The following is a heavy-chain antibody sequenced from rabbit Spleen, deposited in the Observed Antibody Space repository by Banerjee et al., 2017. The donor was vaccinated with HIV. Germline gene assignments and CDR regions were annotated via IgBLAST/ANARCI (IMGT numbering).Heavy chain of an antibody. CDR2: IYGGSSGDT. CDR3: AREADYEAEFNL. D-gene: IGHD2-1*01. J-gene: IGHJ4*01. V-gene: IGHV1S40*01. CDR1: GFSFSSSYY. Sequence: QSLEESGGDLVKPGASLTLTCTASGFSFSSSYYMCWVRQAPGKGLEWIGCIYGGSSGDTWYASWAKGRFTISKTSSTTVTLQMTSLTAADTATYFCAREADYEAEFNLWGQGTLVTVS.